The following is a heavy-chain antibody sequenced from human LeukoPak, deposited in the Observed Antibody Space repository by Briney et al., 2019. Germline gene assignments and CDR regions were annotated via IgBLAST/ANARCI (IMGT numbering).Heavy chain of an antibody. J-gene: IGHJ4*02. Sequence: GGSLRLSCAASGFTFSDYYMSWIRQAPGKGLEWVSYISSSGSTIYYADSVEGRFTISRDNAKNSLYLQMNRLRAEDTAVYYYARGGYYYDSSGYYLFDYWGQGTLVTVSS. CDR2: ISSSGSTI. CDR3: ARGGYYYDSSGYYLFDY. V-gene: IGHV3-11*01. CDR1: GFTFSDYY. D-gene: IGHD3-22*01.